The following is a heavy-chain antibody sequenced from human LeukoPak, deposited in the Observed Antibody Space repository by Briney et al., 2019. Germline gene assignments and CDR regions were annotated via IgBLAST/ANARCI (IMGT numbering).Heavy chain of an antibody. V-gene: IGHV3-53*01. CDR2: IYPGGNI. D-gene: IGHD3-22*01. Sequence: GGSLRLSCAASEVTVTSNYMSWVRQAPGKGLQWVSVIYPGGNIYYADSVKGRFIISRDNSKNTLSLQMNSLTADDTAVYYCVRGHLYYDASGFPYGFFDIWGQGRVVTVSP. CDR3: VRGHLYYDASGFPYGFFDI. J-gene: IGHJ3*02. CDR1: EVTVTSNY.